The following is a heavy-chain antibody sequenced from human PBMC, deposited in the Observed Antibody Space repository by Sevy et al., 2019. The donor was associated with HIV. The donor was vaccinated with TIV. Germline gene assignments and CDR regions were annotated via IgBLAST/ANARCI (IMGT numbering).Heavy chain of an antibody. D-gene: IGHD6-13*01. CDR1: GFTFSDYY. CDR2: ISSSGSAI. J-gene: IGHJ3*02. CDR3: ARVGIGVVGGGFGAFDI. Sequence: GGSLRLSCAASGFTFSDYYMTWIRQPPGKGLEWISYISSSGSAIYYADSMKGRFTISRDNAKKSLYLQMNRLRAEDTAVYYCARVGIGVVGGGFGAFDIWGQGTMVTVSS. V-gene: IGHV3-11*01.